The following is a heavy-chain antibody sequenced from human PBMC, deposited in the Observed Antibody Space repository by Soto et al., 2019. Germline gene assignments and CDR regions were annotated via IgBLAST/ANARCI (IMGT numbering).Heavy chain of an antibody. CDR3: AKERDNGADRYYFDD. Sequence: EVQLLESGGILVHPGGSLRLSCAASGFTFSSYAMTWVRQAPGKGLEWVSAISGSGDSTYYADSVKGRCTISRDQSKNTLYLQMHSLRAEDTAVYFCAKERDNGADRYYFDDWGQGTLVTVSS. CDR2: ISGSGDST. V-gene: IGHV3-23*01. CDR1: GFTFSSYA. J-gene: IGHJ4*02. D-gene: IGHD2-8*01.